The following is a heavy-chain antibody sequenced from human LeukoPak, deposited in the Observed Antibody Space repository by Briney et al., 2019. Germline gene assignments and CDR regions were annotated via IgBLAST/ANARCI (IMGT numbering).Heavy chain of an antibody. V-gene: IGHV3-23*01. J-gene: IGHJ4*02. CDR1: GFTFTDSA. D-gene: IGHD1-26*01. CDR2: ISTSGGDT. Sequence: GGSLRLSCAASGFTFTDSAITWVRQAPGKGLEWVSAISTSGGDTISTDPVKDRFTISRDNYKNTLYLQMNSLRAEDTAIYYCAKGGSYAPLDYWGQGTLVTVSS. CDR3: AKGGSYAPLDY.